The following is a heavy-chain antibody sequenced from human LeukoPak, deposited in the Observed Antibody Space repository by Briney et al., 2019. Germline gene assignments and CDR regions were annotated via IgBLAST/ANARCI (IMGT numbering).Heavy chain of an antibody. Sequence: SETLSLTCTVSGGSISSSSYYWGWIRQPPGKGLEWIGSIYYSGSTYYNPSLKSRVTISVDTSKNQFSLKLSSVTAADTAVYYCARRGIYYDSSGYDPFDYWGQGTLVTVSS. CDR1: GGSISSSSYY. D-gene: IGHD3-22*01. V-gene: IGHV4-39*07. CDR2: IYYSGST. J-gene: IGHJ4*02. CDR3: ARRGIYYDSSGYDPFDY.